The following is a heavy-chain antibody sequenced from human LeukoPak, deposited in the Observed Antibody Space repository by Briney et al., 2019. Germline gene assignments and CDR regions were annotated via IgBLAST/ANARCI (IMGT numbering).Heavy chain of an antibody. V-gene: IGHV3-23*01. CDR3: AKDTGLLWFGEA. CDR1: GFTFSSYA. CDR2: ISGGGGST. J-gene: IGHJ4*02. D-gene: IGHD3-10*01. Sequence: GGSLRLSRAASGFTFSSYAMSWVRQAPGKGLEWVSAISGGGGSTYYADSVKGRFTISRDNSKNTLYVQMNSLRAEDTAVYYCAKDTGLLWFGEAWGQGTLVTVSS.